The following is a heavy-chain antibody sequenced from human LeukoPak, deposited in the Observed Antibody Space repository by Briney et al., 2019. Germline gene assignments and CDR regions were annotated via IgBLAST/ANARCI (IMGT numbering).Heavy chain of an antibody. Sequence: PGGSLRLSCAASGFTFSTYTMTWVRQAPGKGLEWVSSIGSGTTSTYFADSVKGRFTISRDNSKNTLYVQMNSLRAEDTAIYYCAKGVAYYYDTSGYFVYWGQGTLVTVSS. CDR2: IGSGTTST. CDR3: AKGVAYYYDTSGYFVY. J-gene: IGHJ4*02. D-gene: IGHD3-22*01. CDR1: GFTFSTYT. V-gene: IGHV3-23*01.